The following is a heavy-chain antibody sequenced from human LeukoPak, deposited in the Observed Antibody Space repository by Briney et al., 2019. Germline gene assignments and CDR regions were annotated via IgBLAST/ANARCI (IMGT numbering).Heavy chain of an antibody. D-gene: IGHD6-19*01. V-gene: IGHV3-74*01. Sequence: GGSLRLSCAASGFTFSSYWMHWVRQAPGKGLVWVSRINSDGSSTSYADSVKGRFTISRDNAKNTLYLQMNSLRAEDTAVYYCARESRSGWPEVNWFDPWGQGTLVTVSS. J-gene: IGHJ5*02. CDR1: GFTFSSYW. CDR2: INSDGSST. CDR3: ARESRSGWPEVNWFDP.